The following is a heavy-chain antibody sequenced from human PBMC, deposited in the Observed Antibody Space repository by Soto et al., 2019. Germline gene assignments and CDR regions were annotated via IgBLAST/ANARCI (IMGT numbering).Heavy chain of an antibody. CDR1: GYTFTSYA. CDR2: INPNSGGT. V-gene: IGHV1-2*04. CDR3: ARGRYYDFWSGYGFGLYYYYGMDV. Sequence: ASVKVSCKASGYTFTSYAMHWVRQAPGQRLEWMGWINPNSGGTNYAQKFQGWVTMTRDTSISTAYMELSRLRSEDTAVYYCARGRYYDFWSGYGFGLYYYYGMDVWGQGTTVTVSS. D-gene: IGHD3-3*01. J-gene: IGHJ6*02.